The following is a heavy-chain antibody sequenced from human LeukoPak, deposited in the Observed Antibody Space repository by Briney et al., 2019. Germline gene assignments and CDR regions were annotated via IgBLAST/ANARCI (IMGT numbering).Heavy chain of an antibody. V-gene: IGHV3-21*01. D-gene: IGHD3-10*01. Sequence: GGSLRLSCAASGFTFSSYSMNWVRQAPGKGLEWVSPISSSSSYIYYADSVKGRFTISRDNAKNSLYLQMNSLRAEDTAVYYCARYSYGSGSYYNEFHYWGQGTLVTVSS. J-gene: IGHJ4*02. CDR1: GFTFSSYS. CDR3: ARYSYGSGSYYNEFHY. CDR2: ISSSSSYI.